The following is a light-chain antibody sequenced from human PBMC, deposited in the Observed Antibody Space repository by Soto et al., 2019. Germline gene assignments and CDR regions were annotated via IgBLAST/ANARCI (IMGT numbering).Light chain of an antibody. CDR2: GAS. V-gene: IGKV3D-20*02. CDR1: QSVSSTN. J-gene: IGKJ4*01. Sequence: EIVLTQSPGTLSLSPGERATLSCRASQSVSSTNLVWYQQRPGQAPRLLIYGASRRATGIPGRFSGSGSGTDFTLTISSLEPEDFAVYYCQQRSNWPPALSFGGGTKVEI. CDR3: QQRSNWPPALS.